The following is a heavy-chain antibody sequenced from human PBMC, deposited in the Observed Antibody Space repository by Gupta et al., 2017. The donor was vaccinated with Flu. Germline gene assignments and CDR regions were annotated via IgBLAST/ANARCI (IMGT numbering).Heavy chain of an antibody. CDR1: GFDFNSYE. V-gene: IGHV3-48*03. J-gene: IGHJ4*02. CDR3: ARGHWDN. Sequence: EVLLVESGGGLVQPGGSLRLYCTASGFDFNSYEMSWVRQAPGRGLEGVAFISSSAVTYYTDPVRGRFTISRDNANNLLYLQMSSLRGEDTAVYYCARGHWDNWSQGTLVTVSS. CDR2: ISSSAVT.